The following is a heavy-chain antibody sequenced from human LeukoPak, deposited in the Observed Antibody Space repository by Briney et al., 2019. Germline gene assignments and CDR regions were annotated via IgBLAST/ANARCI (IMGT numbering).Heavy chain of an antibody. V-gene: IGHV3-33*01. CDR3: ARRGMATAIDY. CDR1: GFAFSSYG. CDR2: IWYDGSNK. D-gene: IGHD5-24*01. Sequence: GGSLRLSCAASGFAFSSYGMHWVRQAPGKGLEWVAVIWYDGSNKYYADSVKGRFTISKDTSKNTLYLQMNSLRAEDTAVYYCARRGMATAIDYWGQGALVTVSS. J-gene: IGHJ4*02.